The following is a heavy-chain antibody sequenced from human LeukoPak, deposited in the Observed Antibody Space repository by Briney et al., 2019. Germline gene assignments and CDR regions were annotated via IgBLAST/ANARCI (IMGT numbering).Heavy chain of an antibody. CDR1: GYTFINYA. D-gene: IGHD3-3*01. CDR2: ISAYNGNT. J-gene: IGHJ4*02. V-gene: IGHV1-18*01. Sequence: GASVTVSCKASGYTFINYAISWVRQAPGQGLEWMGWISAYNGNTSYAQKLQGRVTMTTDTSTSTAYMELRSLRSDDTAVYYCARVPSAAYYDFWSGSPYYFDYWGQGTLVTVSS. CDR3: ARVPSAAYYDFWSGSPYYFDY.